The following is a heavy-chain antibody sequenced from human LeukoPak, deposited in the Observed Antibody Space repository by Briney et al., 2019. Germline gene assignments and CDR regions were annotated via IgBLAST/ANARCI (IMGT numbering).Heavy chain of an antibody. D-gene: IGHD2-2*01. J-gene: IGHJ4*02. V-gene: IGHV4-38-2*02. CDR2: IYHSGST. CDR3: ARDPYCSSTSCPTFDY. CDR1: GYSISSGYY. Sequence: PETLSLTCTVSGYSISSGYYWGWIRKPPGKGLEWLGSIYHSGSTYYNPSLKSRVTISVDTSKNQFSLKLSSVTAADTAVYYCARDPYCSSTSCPTFDYWGQGALVTVSS.